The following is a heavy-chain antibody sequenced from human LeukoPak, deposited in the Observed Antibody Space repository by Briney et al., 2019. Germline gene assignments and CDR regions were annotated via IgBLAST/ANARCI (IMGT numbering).Heavy chain of an antibody. CDR3: AKAPVTTCRGAHCYPFDY. V-gene: IGHV3-23*01. J-gene: IGHJ4*02. CDR2: SDSGNT. CDR1: GFTLSSYA. D-gene: IGHD2-15*01. Sequence: GSLRLSCAASGFTLSSYAMSWVRQAPGKGLEWVSASDSGNTYHADSVKGRFTISRDSSKNTLFLQMNRLRPEDAAVYYCAKAPVTTCRGAHCYPFDYWGQGTLVTVSS.